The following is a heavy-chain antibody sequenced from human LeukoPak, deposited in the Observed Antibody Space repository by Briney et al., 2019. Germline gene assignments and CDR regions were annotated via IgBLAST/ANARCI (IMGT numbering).Heavy chain of an antibody. Sequence: ASVKVSCKASGYTFTVSFMHWVRQAPGQGLEWMGLMNPDNGGSHYAQKFQGRVTMTRDSSINTAYLELSRLTSDDTAVYYCATLGGHSLAAQNGYWGQGTLVTVSS. V-gene: IGHV1-2*02. CDR3: ATLGGHSLAAQNGY. CDR2: MNPDNGGS. CDR1: GYTFTVSF. D-gene: IGHD3-16*01. J-gene: IGHJ4*02.